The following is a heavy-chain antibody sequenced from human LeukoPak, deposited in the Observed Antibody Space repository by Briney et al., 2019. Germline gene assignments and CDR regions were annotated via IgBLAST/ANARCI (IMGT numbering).Heavy chain of an antibody. D-gene: IGHD2-2*01. CDR3: ARVPMPYYYYYMDV. Sequence: SETLSLTCTVSGGSISSGSYYWSWIRQPAGKGLEWIGRIYTSGSTNYNPSLKSRVTISVDTSKNQFSLKLSSVTAAETAVYYGARVPMPYYYYYMDVWGKGTTVTVSS. CDR1: GGSISSGSYY. V-gene: IGHV4-61*02. J-gene: IGHJ6*03. CDR2: IYTSGST.